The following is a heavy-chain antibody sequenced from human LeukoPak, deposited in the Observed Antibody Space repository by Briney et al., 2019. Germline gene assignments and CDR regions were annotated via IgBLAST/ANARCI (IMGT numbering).Heavy chain of an antibody. Sequence: ASVKVSCKASGYTFTSYSINWVRQAPGQGLEWMAWISAYNGNTNYAQKFHGRVTLTRDTSTSIAYMELRSLRSDDTAVYFCARGMSGYTEDPFDIWGQGTVVTVST. D-gene: IGHD3-3*01. V-gene: IGHV1-18*01. CDR2: ISAYNGNT. CDR1: GYTFTSYS. J-gene: IGHJ3*02. CDR3: ARGMSGYTEDPFDI.